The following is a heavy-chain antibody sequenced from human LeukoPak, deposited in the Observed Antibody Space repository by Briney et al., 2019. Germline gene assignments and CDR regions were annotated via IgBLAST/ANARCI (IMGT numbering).Heavy chain of an antibody. CDR2: IYHSGST. D-gene: IGHD3-22*01. J-gene: IGHJ3*02. CDR3: ARADYYDSSAPGAFDI. CDR1: GGSISSGGYY. Sequence: SQTLSLTCTVSGGSISSGGYYWSWIRQPPGKGLEWIGYIYHSGSTYYNPSLKSRVTISVDRSKNQFSLKLSSVTAADTAVYYCARADYYDSSAPGAFDIWSQGTMVTVSS. V-gene: IGHV4-30-2*01.